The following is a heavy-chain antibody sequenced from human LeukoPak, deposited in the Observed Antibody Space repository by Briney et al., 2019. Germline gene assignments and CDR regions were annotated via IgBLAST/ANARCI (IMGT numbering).Heavy chain of an antibody. D-gene: IGHD4-17*01. CDR2: INEDGSVR. CDR1: GFTFSRYW. Sequence: GGSLRLSCAASGFTFSRYWMNWVRQAPGRGLEWLANINEDGSVRYYVDSLEGRFTVSRDNAENSLFLQMNSLRDEDTAVYYCARVRYGDYGPFDYWGQGALVTVSS. CDR3: ARVRYGDYGPFDY. V-gene: IGHV3-7*02. J-gene: IGHJ4*02.